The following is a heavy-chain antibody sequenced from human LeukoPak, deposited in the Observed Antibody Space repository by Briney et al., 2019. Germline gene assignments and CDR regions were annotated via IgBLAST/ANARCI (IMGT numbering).Heavy chain of an antibody. D-gene: IGHD3-3*01. J-gene: IGHJ4*02. V-gene: IGHV1-2*02. CDR3: ATGVGGNYDFDY. Sequence: ASVKVSFKASGYTFTGYYMHWVRQAPGQGLEWMGWINPNSGGTNYAQKFQGRVTMTRDTSISTAYMELSGQRSDDTAIYYCATGVGGNYDFDYWGQGTLVTVSS. CDR1: GYTFTGYY. CDR2: INPNSGGT.